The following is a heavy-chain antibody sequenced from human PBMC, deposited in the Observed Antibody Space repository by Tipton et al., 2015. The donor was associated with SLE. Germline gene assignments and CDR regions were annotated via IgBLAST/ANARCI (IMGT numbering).Heavy chain of an antibody. Sequence: GLVKPSETLSLTCTVSGGSISTYYWSWIRQPPGKGLEWIGYIYYSVSSVYTASLRSRVTIAVDTSKNQVSLNLTSVTAADTAVYYCARYKAATMRDDWGQGALVTVSS. CDR1: GGSISTYY. V-gene: IGHV4-59*01. J-gene: IGHJ4*02. CDR3: ARYKAATMRDD. D-gene: IGHD2-15*01. CDR2: IYYSVSS.